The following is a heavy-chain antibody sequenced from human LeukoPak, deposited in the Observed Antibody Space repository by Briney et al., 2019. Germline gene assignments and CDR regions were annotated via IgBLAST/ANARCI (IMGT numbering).Heavy chain of an antibody. D-gene: IGHD1-7*01. V-gene: IGHV3-30*02. CDR1: GLSFDSFA. CDR3: VMSRIAGTRGHFHMDV. CDR2: IRYDGSGE. J-gene: IGHJ6*03. Sequence: PGGSLRLSCEASGLSFDSFAGFCDRQTPGRGLEWVAFIRYDGSGEFYAGSVKGRFTIAKHFSKNTLYLQMNSLRVEDTVVYFCVMSRIAGTRGHFHMDVWANGTTVTVSS.